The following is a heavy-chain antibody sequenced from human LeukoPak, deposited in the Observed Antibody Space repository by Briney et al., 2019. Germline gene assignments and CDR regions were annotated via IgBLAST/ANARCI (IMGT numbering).Heavy chain of an antibody. J-gene: IGHJ4*02. Sequence: SETLSPTCTVSGGSISSGGYSWSWIRQHPGKGLEWIGYIYYSGSTYYNPSLKSRVTISVDTSKNQFSLKLSSVTAADTAVYYCARGIVAGNGFVYFDYWGQGTLVTVSS. D-gene: IGHD6-19*01. V-gene: IGHV4-31*03. CDR3: ARGIVAGNGFVYFDY. CDR2: IYYSGST. CDR1: GGSISSGGYS.